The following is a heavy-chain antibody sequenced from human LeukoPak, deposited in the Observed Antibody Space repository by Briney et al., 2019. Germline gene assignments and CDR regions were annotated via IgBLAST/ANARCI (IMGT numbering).Heavy chain of an antibody. Sequence: GGSLRLSCAASGFTFDDFTLHWLRQAPGKSLEWVSLITWDGSNTYYTDSVKGRFTISRDNNKNALFIQMNSLTKEDTAFYYCAKGGVVTAVVYYLYYWGQGTLVTVSS. CDR3: AKGGVVTAVVYYLYY. CDR1: GFTFDDFT. CDR2: ITWDGSNT. J-gene: IGHJ4*02. V-gene: IGHV3-43*01. D-gene: IGHD2-21*02.